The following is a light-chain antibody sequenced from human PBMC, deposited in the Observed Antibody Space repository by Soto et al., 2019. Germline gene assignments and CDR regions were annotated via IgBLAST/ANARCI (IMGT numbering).Light chain of an antibody. CDR1: QSVTSNY. J-gene: IGKJ1*01. CDR3: QQYGSSPGT. V-gene: IGKV3-20*01. CDR2: GAS. Sequence: EVVLTQSPGTLSSSPGERATLSCRASQSVTSNYLAWYQQKRGQAPRLLIWGASIRATDLPDRFRGGGSGTDFTLTISRLEAEDSAVYYCQQYGSSPGTFGQGTKVEIK.